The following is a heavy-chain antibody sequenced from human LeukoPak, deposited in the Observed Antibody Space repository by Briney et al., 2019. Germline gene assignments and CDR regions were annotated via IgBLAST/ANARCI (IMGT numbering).Heavy chain of an antibody. J-gene: IGHJ4*02. CDR2: ISGSGDDT. CDR3: AKDPLNTVMVSPTFDY. V-gene: IGHV3-23*01. D-gene: IGHD5-18*01. Sequence: PGGSLRLSCAASGFTFSSYAMSWVRQAPGKGLEWVSGISGSGDDTYYAASVKGRFTVSRDTSKNTLYLQMNSLRAEDTAVYYCAKDPLNTVMVSPTFDYWGQGTLVTVSS. CDR1: GFTFSSYA.